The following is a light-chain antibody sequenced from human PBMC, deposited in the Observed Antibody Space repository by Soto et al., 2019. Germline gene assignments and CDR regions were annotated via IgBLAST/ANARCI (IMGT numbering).Light chain of an antibody. Sequence: DIQMTQSPSSVSASVGDSVTITCRASQNIFSWLAWYQHKPGKAPKLLIYKASTLKSGVPSRFSGSGSGTEFTLTISSLQPDDFATYYCQHYNSYSEAFGQGTKVDIK. V-gene: IGKV1-5*03. CDR2: KAS. CDR3: QHYNSYSEA. CDR1: QNIFSW. J-gene: IGKJ1*01.